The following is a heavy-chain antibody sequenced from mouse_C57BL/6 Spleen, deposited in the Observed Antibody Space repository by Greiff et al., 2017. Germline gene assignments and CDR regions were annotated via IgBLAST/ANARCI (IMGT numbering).Heavy chain of an antibody. D-gene: IGHD2-4*01. CDR3: AREDDDDGGAWFAY. Sequence: EVQVVESGGGLVKPGGSLKLSCAASGFTFSSYAMSWVRQTPEKRLGWVATISDGGSYTYYPDNVKGRFTISRDNAKNNLYLQMSHLKSEDTAMYYCAREDDDDGGAWFAYWGQGTLVTVSA. V-gene: IGHV5-4*01. J-gene: IGHJ3*01. CDR1: GFTFSSYA. CDR2: ISDGGSYT.